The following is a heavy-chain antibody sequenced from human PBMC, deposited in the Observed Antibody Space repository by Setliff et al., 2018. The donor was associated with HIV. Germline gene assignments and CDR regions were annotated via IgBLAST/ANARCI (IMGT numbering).Heavy chain of an antibody. Sequence: SETLSLTCTVSGGSISSGSYHWSWIRQPAGKGLEWIGHIYTSGSTKYNPSLKSRVTISVDTFKTQFSLRLSSVTAADTAVYYCARGGRGGGEPYYDFWSGYHDTFDIWGQGTMVTVSS. D-gene: IGHD3-3*01. CDR3: ARGGRGGGEPYYDFWSGYHDTFDI. CDR1: GGSISSGSYH. V-gene: IGHV4-61*09. J-gene: IGHJ3*02. CDR2: IYTSGST.